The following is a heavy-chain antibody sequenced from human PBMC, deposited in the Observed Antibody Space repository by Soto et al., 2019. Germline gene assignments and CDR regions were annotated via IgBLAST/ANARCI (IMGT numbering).Heavy chain of an antibody. CDR2: IYHSGST. J-gene: IGHJ4*02. V-gene: IGHV4-4*02. Sequence: QVQLQESGPGLVKPSGTLSLTCAVSGGSISSTNWWSWVRQPPGKGLEWIGEIYHSGSTNYNPSLKGRVPLSVAKSTTHFSLTLSSVPAADPAVYYCASVWHFSSAGVDYWGQGTLVTVSS. CDR1: GGSISSTNW. D-gene: IGHD6-19*01. CDR3: ASVWHFSSAGVDY.